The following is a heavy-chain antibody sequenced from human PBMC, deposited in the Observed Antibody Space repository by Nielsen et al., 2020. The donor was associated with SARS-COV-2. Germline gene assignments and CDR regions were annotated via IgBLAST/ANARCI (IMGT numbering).Heavy chain of an antibody. V-gene: IGHV3-33*01. D-gene: IGHD1-20*01. CDR2: IWYDGSNK. CDR3: ARVLRSPLTGYYYYGMDV. Sequence: GESLKISCAASGFTFSSYGMHWVRQAPGKGLEWVAVIWYDGSNKYYADSVKGRFTISRDNAKNTLYLQMNSLRAEDTAVYYCARVLRSPLTGYYYYGMDVWGQGTTVTVSS. J-gene: IGHJ6*02. CDR1: GFTFSSYG.